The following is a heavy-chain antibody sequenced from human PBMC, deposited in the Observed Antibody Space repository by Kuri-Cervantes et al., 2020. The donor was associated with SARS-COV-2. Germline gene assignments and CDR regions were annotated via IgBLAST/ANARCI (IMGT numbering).Heavy chain of an antibody. V-gene: IGHV1-2*04. D-gene: IGHD2-2*01. CDR2: INPNSGGT. CDR1: GYTFTSDY. J-gene: IGHJ6*02. CDR3: ARGDVVVPAAIRSLVWCGMDV. Sequence: ASVKVSCKASGYTFTSDYTHWVRQAPGQGLEWMGWINPNSGGTNYAQKFQGWVTMTRDTSISTAYMELSRLRSDDTAVYYCARGDVVVPAAIRSLVWCGMDVWGQGTTVTVSS.